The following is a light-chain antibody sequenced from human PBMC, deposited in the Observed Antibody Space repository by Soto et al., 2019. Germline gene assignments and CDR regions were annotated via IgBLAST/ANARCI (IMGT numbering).Light chain of an antibody. J-gene: IGKJ1*01. CDR1: QSVSSN. CDR2: GAS. CDR3: QQYTDWPTT. V-gene: IGKV3-15*01. Sequence: EVVLTQSPVTLSLSPGERATLSCRASQSVSSNLAWYQQKPGQAPRLLIYGASTRATGIPVRFTGSGSGTEFTLIISSLQSEDLAVYYCQQYTDWPTTFGQGTKVDIK.